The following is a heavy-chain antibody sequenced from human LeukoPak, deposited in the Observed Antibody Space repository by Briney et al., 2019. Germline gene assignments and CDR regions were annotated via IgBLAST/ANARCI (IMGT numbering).Heavy chain of an antibody. Sequence: PGGSLRLSCAASGFTFSSYAMTWVRQAAGKGLKWVSGISGSGGSKYYADSVKGRFTISRDNAKNTLSLQMNTLRAEDTAVYYCTKSLDVVVTASDYWGQGTLVTVSS. D-gene: IGHD2-21*02. CDR1: GFTFSSYA. CDR3: TKSLDVVVTASDY. J-gene: IGHJ4*02. CDR2: ISGSGGSK. V-gene: IGHV3-23*01.